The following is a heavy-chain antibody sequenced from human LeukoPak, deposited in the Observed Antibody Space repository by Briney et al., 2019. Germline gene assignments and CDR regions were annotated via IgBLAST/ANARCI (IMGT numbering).Heavy chain of an antibody. Sequence: SETLSLTCTVSGGSISSGSYYWSWVRQHPGKGLEWIGYIYRSGSTYYNPSLRRRVTMSVDTSKNQFSLKLSSVTAADTAMYYCARGPAATPHFQHWGQGTLVTVSS. V-gene: IGHV4-31*03. CDR3: ARGPAATPHFQH. D-gene: IGHD2-2*01. CDR1: GGSISSGSYY. CDR2: IYRSGST. J-gene: IGHJ1*01.